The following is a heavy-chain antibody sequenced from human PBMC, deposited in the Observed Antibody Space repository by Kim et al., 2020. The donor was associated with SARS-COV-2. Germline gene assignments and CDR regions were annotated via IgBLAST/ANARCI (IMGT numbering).Heavy chain of an antibody. CDR2: ISRNSYYI. CDR1: EFTFSRYS. D-gene: IGHD3-10*01. Sequence: GGSLRLSCAASEFTFSRYSMNWVRQAPGKGLEWVSTISRNSYYIYYADSVEGRFTISRDNAKNSLYLQMNSLRADDTAMYYCARDLSLGRPGGFDYWGQG. V-gene: IGHV3-21*01. J-gene: IGHJ4*02. CDR3: ARDLSLGRPGGFDY.